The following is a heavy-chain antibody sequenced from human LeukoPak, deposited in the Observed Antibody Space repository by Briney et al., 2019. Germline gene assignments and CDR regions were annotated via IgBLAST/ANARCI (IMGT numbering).Heavy chain of an antibody. J-gene: IGHJ3*02. D-gene: IGHD4-17*01. CDR3: ASFGTTVITFDAFDI. Sequence: SETLSLTCAVSGGSISSGGYSWSWIRQPPGKGLEWIGEIYHSGSTNYNPSLKSRVTISVDKSKNQFSLKLSSVTAADTAVYYCASFGTTVITFDAFDIWGQGTMVTVSS. CDR1: GGSISSGGYS. CDR2: IYHSGST. V-gene: IGHV4-30-2*01.